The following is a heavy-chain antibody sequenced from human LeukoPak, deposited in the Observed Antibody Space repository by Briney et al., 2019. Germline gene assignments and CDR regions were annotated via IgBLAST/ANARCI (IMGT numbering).Heavy chain of an antibody. CDR2: INHSGST. D-gene: IGHD3-3*01. CDR1: GGSISSSSYF. Sequence: PSETLSLTCTVFGGSISSSSYFWGWIRQPAGKGLEWIGEINHSGSTNYNPSLKSRVTISVDTSKNQFSLKLSSVTAANTAVYYCARRGRTWIFGVDHAFDIWGQGTMVTVSS. V-gene: IGHV4-39*07. J-gene: IGHJ3*02. CDR3: ARRGRTWIFGVDHAFDI.